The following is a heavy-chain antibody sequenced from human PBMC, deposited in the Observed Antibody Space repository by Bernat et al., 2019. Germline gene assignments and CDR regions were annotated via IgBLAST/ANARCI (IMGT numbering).Heavy chain of an antibody. D-gene: IGHD2-8*01. V-gene: IGHV3-23*01. CDR1: GFTFSSYA. J-gene: IGHJ4*02. CDR3: AGYCTNGVCPGTPRFFSYY. Sequence: EVQLLESGGGLVQPGGSLRLSCAASGFTFSSYAMSWVRQAPGKGLEWVSAISGSGGSTYYADSVKGRFTISRDNSKNTLYLQMNSLRAEDTAVYYCAGYCTNGVCPGTPRFFSYYWGRGTLVTVSS. CDR2: ISGSGGST.